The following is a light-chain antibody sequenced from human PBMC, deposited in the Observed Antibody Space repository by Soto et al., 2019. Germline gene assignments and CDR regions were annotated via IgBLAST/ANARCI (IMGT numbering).Light chain of an antibody. CDR2: GAS. Sequence: DIVMKEARATLSLASVKRRPLLCRASQSVSRYLAWYQQKPGQAPRLLIYGASSRATGIPDRFSGSGSGTDFTLTISSLQPEDFATYYCQQYNSYPLTFGGGTKVDIK. CDR1: QSVSRY. V-gene: IGKV3D-15*01. J-gene: IGKJ4*01. CDR3: QQYNSYPLT.